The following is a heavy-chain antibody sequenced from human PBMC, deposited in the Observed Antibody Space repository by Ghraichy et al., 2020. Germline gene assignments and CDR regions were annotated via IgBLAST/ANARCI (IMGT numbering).Heavy chain of an antibody. V-gene: IGHV1-8*01. CDR2: MNPNSGNT. CDR3: ARGKAYCGGDCQRSNWFDP. CDR1: GYTFTSYD. Sequence: ASVKVSCKASGYTFTSYDINWVRQATGQGLEWMGWMNPNSGNTGYAQKFQGRVTMTRNTSVSTAYMELSSLRSEDTAIYYCARGKAYCGGDCQRSNWFDPWGQGTLVTVSS. D-gene: IGHD2-21*02. J-gene: IGHJ5*02.